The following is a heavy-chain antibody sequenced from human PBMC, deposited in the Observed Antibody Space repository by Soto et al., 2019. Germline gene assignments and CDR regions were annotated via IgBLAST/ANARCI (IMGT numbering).Heavy chain of an antibody. Sequence: ASVKGSCKASGYTFTGYYMHWVRQAPGQGLEWMGWINPNSGGTNYAQKFQGRVTMTRDTSISTAYMELSRLRSDDTAVYYCARDRHCSGGSCYFDYWGQGTLVPVSS. D-gene: IGHD2-15*01. V-gene: IGHV1-2*02. CDR2: INPNSGGT. J-gene: IGHJ4*02. CDR3: ARDRHCSGGSCYFDY. CDR1: GYTFTGYY.